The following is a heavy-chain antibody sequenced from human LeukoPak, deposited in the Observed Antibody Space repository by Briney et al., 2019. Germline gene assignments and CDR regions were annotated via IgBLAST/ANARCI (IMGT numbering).Heavy chain of an antibody. J-gene: IGHJ2*01. CDR2: ISAYNGNT. CDR3: ARDHCSSTSCYSWYFDL. D-gene: IGHD2-2*01. V-gene: IGHV1-18*01. Sequence: ASVKVSCKASGYTFTSYGISWVRQAPGQGLEWMGWISAYNGNTNYAQKLQGRVTMTTDTSTSTAYMELRSLRSDDTAVYYCARDHCSSTSCYSWYFDLWGRGTLVTVSS. CDR1: GYTFTSYG.